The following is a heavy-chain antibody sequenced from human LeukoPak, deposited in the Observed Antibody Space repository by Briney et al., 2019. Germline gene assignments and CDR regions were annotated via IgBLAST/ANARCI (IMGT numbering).Heavy chain of an antibody. CDR2: IFTGSST. J-gene: IGHJ3*02. CDR1: GFTVSSNY. V-gene: IGHV3-53*04. CDR3: ARLKGTYRHPLDI. Sequence: PGGSLRLSCAASGFTVSSNYMSWVRQAPGKGLESVSAIFTGSSTYYADSVKGRFTISRHSSKNTLYLQINSLSADDTAVYYCARLKGTYRHPLDIWGQGTMVTVSS. D-gene: IGHD1-14*01.